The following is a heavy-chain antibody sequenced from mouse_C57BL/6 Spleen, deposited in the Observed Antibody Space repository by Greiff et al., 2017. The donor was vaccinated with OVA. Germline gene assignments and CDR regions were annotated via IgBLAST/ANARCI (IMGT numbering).Heavy chain of an antibody. CDR2: IDPSDSET. V-gene: IGHV1-52*01. Sequence: VQLQQPGAELVRPGSSMKLSCKASGYTFTSYWMHWVKQRPIQGLEWIGNIDPSDSETHYNQKFKDKATLTVDKSSSTAYMQLSSLTSEDSAVYYCARAPYSNYAMDYWGQGTSVTVSS. J-gene: IGHJ4*01. CDR1: GYTFTSYW. CDR3: ARAPYSNYAMDY. D-gene: IGHD2-5*01.